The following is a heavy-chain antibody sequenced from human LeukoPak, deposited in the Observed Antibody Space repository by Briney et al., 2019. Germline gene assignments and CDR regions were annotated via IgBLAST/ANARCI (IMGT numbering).Heavy chain of an antibody. CDR3: ARDRAAYDFWSGQEPPRTIDY. CDR1: GFTFSSYA. V-gene: IGHV3-23*01. D-gene: IGHD3-3*01. J-gene: IGHJ4*02. Sequence: GGSLRLSCAASGFTFSSYAMSWVRQAPGKGLEWVSAISGSGGSTCYADSVKGRFTISRDNSKNTLYLQMNSLRDEDTAVYYCARDRAAYDFWSGQEPPRTIDYWGQGTLVTVSS. CDR2: ISGSGGST.